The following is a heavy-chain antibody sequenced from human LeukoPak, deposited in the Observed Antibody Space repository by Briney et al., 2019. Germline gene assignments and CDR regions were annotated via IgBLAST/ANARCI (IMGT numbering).Heavy chain of an antibody. J-gene: IGHJ2*01. CDR1: GGSISSYY. CDR3: ATSRPGIAVAGTRRYWYFDL. V-gene: IGHV4-4*07. D-gene: IGHD6-19*01. CDR2: IYTSGST. Sequence: SETLSLTCTVSGGSISSYYWSWIRQPAGKGLDWIGRIYTSGSTNYNPSLKSRVTMSVDTSKNQFSLKLSSVTAADTAVYYCATSRPGIAVAGTRRYWYFDLWGRGTLVTVSS.